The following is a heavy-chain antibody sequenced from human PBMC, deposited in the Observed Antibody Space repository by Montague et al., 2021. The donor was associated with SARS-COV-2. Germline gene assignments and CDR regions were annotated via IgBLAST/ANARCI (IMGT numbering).Heavy chain of an antibody. CDR2: VEQDGSES. V-gene: IGHV3-7*01. D-gene: IGHD3-10*01. CDR3: ARDHYGSEDY. Sequence: SRRLSCAASGFSFSSRGMSWVRQVPGKGLEWVATVEQDGSESHYVDSVKGRFTISRDNAKSSAYLQMSSLRVEDTAVYFYARDHYGSEDYWGQGILVTVSS. CDR1: GFSFSSRG. J-gene: IGHJ4*02.